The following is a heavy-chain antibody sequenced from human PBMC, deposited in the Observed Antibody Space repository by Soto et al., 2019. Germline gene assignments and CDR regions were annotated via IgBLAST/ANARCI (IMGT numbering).Heavy chain of an antibody. CDR2: ISYDGSDK. J-gene: IGHJ4*02. V-gene: IGHV3-30*18. D-gene: IGHD6-19*01. Sequence: GGSLRLSCAASGFPFSTYGMHWVRQAPGKGLEWVAVISYDGSDKYYADSVKGRFTISRDNSKNTVYLQMNSLRADDTAVYFCAKDGYGYGRGWSAPSFDYWGQGTLVTVSS. CDR1: GFPFSTYG. CDR3: AKDGYGYGRGWSAPSFDY.